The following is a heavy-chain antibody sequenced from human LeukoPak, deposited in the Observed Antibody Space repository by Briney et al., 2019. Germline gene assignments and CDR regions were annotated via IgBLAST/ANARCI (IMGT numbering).Heavy chain of an antibody. D-gene: IGHD3-10*01. V-gene: IGHV3-48*02. CDR3: ARDNLYGSGLQDYYGMDV. Sequence: HPRGSLRLSCAASGFTFSSYSMNWVCQAPGKGLEWVSYISSSSSTIYYADSVKGRFTISRDNAKNSLYLQMNSLRDEDTAVYYCARDNLYGSGLQDYYGMDVWGQGTTGTVSS. CDR1: GFTFSSYS. CDR2: ISSSSSTI. J-gene: IGHJ6*02.